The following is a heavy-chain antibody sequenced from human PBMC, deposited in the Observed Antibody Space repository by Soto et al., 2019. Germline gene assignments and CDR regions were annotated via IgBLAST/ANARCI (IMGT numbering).Heavy chain of an antibody. CDR1: GYTFTSYA. D-gene: IGHD2-8*02. CDR2: INAGNGNT. V-gene: IGHV1-3*05. CDR3: ARGDWWLFDY. J-gene: IGHJ4*02. Sequence: QVQLVQSGAEEKKPGASVKVSCKASGYTFTSYAIHWVRQAPGQRLEWMGWINAGNGNTKYSQKFKGRVTITRDTSASTAYMELSSLKSEDTAVYYCARGDWWLFDYWGQGTLVTVSS.